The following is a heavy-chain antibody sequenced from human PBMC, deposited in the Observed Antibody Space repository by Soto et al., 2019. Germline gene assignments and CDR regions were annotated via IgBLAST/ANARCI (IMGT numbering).Heavy chain of an antibody. Sequence: SETLSLTCTVSGYSISSGYYWGWIRQPPGKGLEWIGSIYHSGSTYYNPSLKSRVTISVDTSKNQFSLKLSSVTAADTAVYYCARHCSGGSCYYYYYYGMDVWGQGTTVTVSS. CDR2: IYHSGST. J-gene: IGHJ6*02. D-gene: IGHD2-15*01. CDR3: ARHCSGGSCYYYYYYGMDV. CDR1: GYSISSGYY. V-gene: IGHV4-38-2*02.